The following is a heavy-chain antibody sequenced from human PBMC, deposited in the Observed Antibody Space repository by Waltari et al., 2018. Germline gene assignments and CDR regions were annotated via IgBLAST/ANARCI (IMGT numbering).Heavy chain of an antibody. CDR1: GFRFSNYW. J-gene: IGHJ6*02. CDR2: ISNDERRI. V-gene: IGHV3-74*03. CDR3: VRLAQRTYRSPVPGRHYYYGMDV. Sequence: EEQLLESGGGLVQPGDSLRLSCAASGFRFSNYWMNWVRQAPGKGLVWVERISNDERRITYADSGKGRFTSSRDNAKNTLYLQMKRLRAEDTALYYCVRLAQRTYRSPVPGRHYYYGMDVWGQGTTVTVSS. D-gene: IGHD3-10*01.